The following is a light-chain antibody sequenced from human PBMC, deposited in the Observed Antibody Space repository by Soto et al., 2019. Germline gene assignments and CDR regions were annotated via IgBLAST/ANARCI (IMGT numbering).Light chain of an antibody. V-gene: IGLV2-14*03. CDR3: SSYRTSNTRQIV. CDR2: DVS. CDR1: SSDVGGYNY. J-gene: IGLJ1*01. Sequence: ALTQPASVSGSPGQSITISCTGTSSDVGGYNYVSWYQHHPGKAPKLMIYDVSNRPSGVSNRFSGSKSGNTASLSISGLQPEDEADYYCSSYRTSNTRQIVCGTGTKVTVL.